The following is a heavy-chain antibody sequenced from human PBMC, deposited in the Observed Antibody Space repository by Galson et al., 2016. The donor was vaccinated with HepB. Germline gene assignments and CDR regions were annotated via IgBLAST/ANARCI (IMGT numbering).Heavy chain of an antibody. J-gene: IGHJ6*02. Sequence: SLRLSCAASGFTFSNYWMRWVRQAPGKGLEWVANIKQDGSEKYYADSVKGRFTISRDNRQNTLYLQMNSLTTEDTALYYCGKDWGALSESSWKGMDVWGQGTMVSVSS. V-gene: IGHV3-7*03. CDR3: GKDWGALSESSWKGMDV. CDR1: GFTFSNYW. CDR2: IKQDGSEK. D-gene: IGHD3-10*01.